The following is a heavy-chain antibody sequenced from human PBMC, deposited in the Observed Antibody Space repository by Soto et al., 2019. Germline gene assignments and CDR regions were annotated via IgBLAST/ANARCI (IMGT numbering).Heavy chain of an antibody. D-gene: IGHD3-10*01. V-gene: IGHV1-3*01. Sequence: QVQLVQSGAEVKKPGASVKVSCKASGYTFTSYAMHWVRQAPGQRLEWMGWINAGNGNTKYSQKFQGRVTITRDTSASTADMELSSLRSEDTAVYYCASEWFGELSLDYWGQGTLVTVSS. CDR3: ASEWFGELSLDY. J-gene: IGHJ4*02. CDR2: INAGNGNT. CDR1: GYTFTSYA.